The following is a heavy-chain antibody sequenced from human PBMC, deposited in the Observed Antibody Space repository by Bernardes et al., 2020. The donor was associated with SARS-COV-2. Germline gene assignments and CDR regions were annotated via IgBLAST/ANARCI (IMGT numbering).Heavy chain of an antibody. CDR3: ARELGIQAFDI. D-gene: IGHD7-27*01. J-gene: IGHJ3*02. V-gene: IGHV1-2*02. Sequence: ASVKVSCKASGYTFTDNHMYWLRQAPGQGLEWMGWIDPNSGGTNYAQKFQGRVTMTRDTSISTTYMELNRLTSDDTALYYCARELGIQAFDIWGQGTMVTVS. CDR2: IDPNSGGT. CDR1: GYTFTDNH.